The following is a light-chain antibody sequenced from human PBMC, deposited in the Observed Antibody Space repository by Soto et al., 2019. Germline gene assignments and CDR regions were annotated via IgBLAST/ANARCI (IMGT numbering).Light chain of an antibody. CDR2: WAS. CDR3: QQYYSTPPT. J-gene: IGKJ3*01. Sequence: IVMTQSPDSLAVSLGERATINCKSSQSVLYRSNNKNYLAWYQQKPGQPPKLLIYWASTRESGVPDRFSGSGSWTDFSLTISSLQAEDVAVYYCQQYYSTPPTFGAGTKVDVK. V-gene: IGKV4-1*01. CDR1: QSVLYRSNNKNY.